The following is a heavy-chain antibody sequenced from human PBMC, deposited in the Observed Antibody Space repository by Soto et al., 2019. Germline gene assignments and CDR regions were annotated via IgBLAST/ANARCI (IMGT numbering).Heavy chain of an antibody. D-gene: IGHD6-6*01. V-gene: IGHV3-21*01. CDR3: ARGASYSSSSAGLDV. CDR2: VGRSGSLV. CDR1: GFIFSTYT. J-gene: IGHJ6*02. Sequence: GGSLRLSCAASGFIFSTYTMKWVRKAPGKGLERVSSVGRSGSLVFYADSVRGRFTISRDTAKNSLYLQMNSLRAEDTAVYYCARGASYSSSSAGLDVWGPGTTVTVSS.